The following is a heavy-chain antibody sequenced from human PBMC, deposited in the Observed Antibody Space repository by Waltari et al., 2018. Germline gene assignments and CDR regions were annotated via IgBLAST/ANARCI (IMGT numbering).Heavy chain of an antibody. Sequence: VQLVQSGAEVKKPGASVKISCKAAGYTFTSFTVHWLRQAPGQGLEWMGRIKADNGDTKYSQKFQDRLTITRDTSATTLYMELSSLRSEDTAVYFSARELWDLPSYFDYWGQGTLVTVSS. J-gene: IGHJ4*02. D-gene: IGHD1-26*01. V-gene: IGHV1-3*01. CDR2: IKADNGDT. CDR1: GYTFTSFT. CDR3: ARELWDLPSYFDY.